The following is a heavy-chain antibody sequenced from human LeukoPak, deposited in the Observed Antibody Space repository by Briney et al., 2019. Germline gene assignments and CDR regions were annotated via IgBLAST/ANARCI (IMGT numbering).Heavy chain of an antibody. CDR1: GFDFRDYF. CDR2: INPDTEDS. D-gene: IGHD6-19*01. J-gene: IGHJ4*02. Sequence: GASVEVSCKASGFDFRDYFIHWVRQAPREGLEWMGSINPDTEDSKIAQQFQGRVTMTRDTSMTTVYMDVSRLTSDDTAVYYCTRGRYSSGWMLLGKWGEGGLVIVSS. V-gene: IGHV1-2*02. CDR3: TRGRYSSGWMLLGK.